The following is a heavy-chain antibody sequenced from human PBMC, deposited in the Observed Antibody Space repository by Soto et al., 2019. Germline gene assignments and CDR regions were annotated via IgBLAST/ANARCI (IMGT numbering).Heavy chain of an antibody. CDR3: ARFVVASYYGMDV. D-gene: IGHD2-2*01. CDR2: IHHSGST. CDR1: GGSISSYY. Sequence: PSETLSLTCTVSGGSISSYYWNWIRQPPGKGLEWIGEIHHSGSTNYNPSLKSRVTISVGTSKNQFSLKLSSVIAADTAVYYCARFVVASYYGMDVWGQGTTVTVSS. J-gene: IGHJ6*02. V-gene: IGHV4-59*12.